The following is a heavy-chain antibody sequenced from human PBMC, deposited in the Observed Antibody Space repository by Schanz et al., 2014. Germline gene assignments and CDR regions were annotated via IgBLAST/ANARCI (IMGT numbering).Heavy chain of an antibody. V-gene: IGHV1-69*02. Sequence: QVQLVQSGAEVKKPGSSVKVSCKASGGTFSTYTISWVRQAPGQGLEWMGRIIPILGIANYAQKFQGRVTITADKSTFTAYMELSSLRSEDTAVYYCARGYGDSPTDFWGHGTLVAVSS. D-gene: IGHD4-17*01. CDR1: GGTFSTYT. CDR2: IIPILGIA. J-gene: IGHJ4*01. CDR3: ARGYGDSPTDF.